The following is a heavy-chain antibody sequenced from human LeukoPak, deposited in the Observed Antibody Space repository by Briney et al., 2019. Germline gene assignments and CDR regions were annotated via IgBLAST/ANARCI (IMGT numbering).Heavy chain of an antibody. CDR1: VYSFTSYW. Sequence: GESLKISRKGSVYSFTSYWIGWVRQMPGKGLEWMGIIYPGDSDTRYSPSFQGQVTISADKSISTAYLQWSSLKASDTAMYYCARGLYGDYVSTYNWFDPWGQGTLVTVSS. CDR3: ARGLYGDYVSTYNWFDP. J-gene: IGHJ5*02. CDR2: IYPGDSDT. D-gene: IGHD4-17*01. V-gene: IGHV5-51*01.